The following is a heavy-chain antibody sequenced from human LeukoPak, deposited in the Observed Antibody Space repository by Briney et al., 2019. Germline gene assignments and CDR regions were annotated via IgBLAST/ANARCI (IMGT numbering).Heavy chain of an antibody. CDR3: ARGPPNWGMVGY. CDR1: GYTFTSYD. D-gene: IGHD7-27*01. CDR2: MKSNNGHT. V-gene: IGHV1-8*01. J-gene: IGHJ4*02. Sequence: ASVKVSCKASGYTFTSYDINWVRQATGQGLEWMGWMKSNNGHTGYAQKFQGRVTMTRDTSISTAYMELSSLTFEDTAVYYCARGPPNWGMVGYWGQGTLVTVSS.